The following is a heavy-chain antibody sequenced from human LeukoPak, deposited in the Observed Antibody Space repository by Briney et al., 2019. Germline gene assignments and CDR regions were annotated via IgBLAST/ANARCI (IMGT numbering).Heavy chain of an antibody. V-gene: IGHV4-4*07. J-gene: IGHJ3*01. CDR1: GGSIDNYY. CDR3: ARVGYNWNLWFDF. CDR2: IFSSGNT. Sequence: SETLSLTCTVSGGSIDNYYWSWIRQPAGKGLEWIGRIFSSGNTNYNPSLKSRVTMSVDTSKTQFSLKVNSVTAADTAVYYCARVGYNWNLWFDFWGQGTTVTVSS. D-gene: IGHD1-7*01.